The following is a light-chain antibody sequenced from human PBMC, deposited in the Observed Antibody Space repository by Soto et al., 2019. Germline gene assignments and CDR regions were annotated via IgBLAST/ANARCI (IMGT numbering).Light chain of an antibody. CDR1: SSNIGAGYN. CDR2: GNS. J-gene: IGLJ3*02. CDR3: QSYDSSLSGWV. Sequence: QSVLTQPPSVSGAQGQRVTISCTGSSSNIGAGYNVHWYQQLPGTAPKLLIYGNSTRPSGVPDRFSGSKSGTSASLASTGLQAEDEADYYCQSYDSSLSGWVFGGGTQLTV. V-gene: IGLV1-40*01.